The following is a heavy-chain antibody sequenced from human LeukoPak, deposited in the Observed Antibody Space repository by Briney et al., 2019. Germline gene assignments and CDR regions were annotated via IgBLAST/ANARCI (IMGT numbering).Heavy chain of an antibody. Sequence: GESLKISCKASGYSFTTYWVAWVRQMPGKGLEWMGMISPGDFDTRCTPSFKGQVTISADKSISTAYLQWSSLKASDTAIYYCARHQGGMDVWGQGTTVTVSS. CDR3: ARHQGGMDV. V-gene: IGHV5-51*01. CDR2: ISPGDFDT. CDR1: GYSFTTYW. J-gene: IGHJ6*02.